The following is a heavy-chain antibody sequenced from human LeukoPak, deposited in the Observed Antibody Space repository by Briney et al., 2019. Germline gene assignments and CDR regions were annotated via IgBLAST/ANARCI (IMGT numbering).Heavy chain of an antibody. CDR2: IYYSGST. Sequence: SETLSLTCTVSGGSISSYYWSWIRQPPGKGLEWIGYIYYSGSTNYNPSLKSRVTISVDTSKNQFSLKLSSVTAADTAVYYCARLYYDFWSGYAYYYYMDVWGKGTTVTVSS. J-gene: IGHJ6*03. CDR1: GGSISSYY. CDR3: ARLYYDFWSGYAYYYYMDV. V-gene: IGHV4-59*08. D-gene: IGHD3-3*01.